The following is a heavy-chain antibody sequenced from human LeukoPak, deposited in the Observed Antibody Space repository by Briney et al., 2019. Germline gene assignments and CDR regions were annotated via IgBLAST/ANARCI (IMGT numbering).Heavy chain of an antibody. Sequence: PGGSLRLSCAASGFTFDDYAMHWVRQAPGKGLEWVSGISWNSGSIGYADSVKGRFTISRDNAKNSLYLQMNSLRAEDTAVYYCARQHYDIWGGSFDPWGQGTLVTVSS. CDR2: ISWNSGSI. J-gene: IGHJ5*02. CDR1: GFTFDDYA. CDR3: ARQHYDIWGGSFDP. V-gene: IGHV3-9*01. D-gene: IGHD3-3*01.